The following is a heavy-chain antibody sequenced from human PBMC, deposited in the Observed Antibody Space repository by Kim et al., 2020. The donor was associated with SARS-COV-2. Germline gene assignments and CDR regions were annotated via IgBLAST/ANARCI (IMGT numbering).Heavy chain of an antibody. CDR3: ARRRKALRLSINYYYG. D-gene: IGHD5-12*01. CDR2: IYYSGST. Sequence: SETLSLTCTVSGGSISSSSYYWGWIRQPPGKGLEWIGSIYYSGSTYYNPSLKSRVTISVDTSKNQFSLKLSSVTAADTAVYYCARRRKALRLSINYYYG. V-gene: IGHV4-39*01. J-gene: IGHJ6*01. CDR1: GGSISSSSYY.